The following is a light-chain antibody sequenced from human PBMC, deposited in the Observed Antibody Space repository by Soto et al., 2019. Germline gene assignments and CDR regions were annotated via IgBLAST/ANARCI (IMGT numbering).Light chain of an antibody. CDR2: AAS. J-gene: IGKJ1*01. CDR3: QQSYRFPWT. Sequence: DIPMTQSPSSLSASVGDRVTVACRASQSISTYLTWYQQKPGKAPELLIYAASNLQRGVPSRFSGSGSGTDFTLTIGSLQPEDSATYYCQQSYRFPWTLGQGTRVEI. V-gene: IGKV1-39*01. CDR1: QSISTY.